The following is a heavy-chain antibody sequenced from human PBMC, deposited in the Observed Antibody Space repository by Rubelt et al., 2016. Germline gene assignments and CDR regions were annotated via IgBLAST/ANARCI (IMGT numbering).Heavy chain of an antibody. CDR2: THDSGET. V-gene: IGHV4-59*08. D-gene: IGHD2-21*02. Sequence: QVQLQESGPGLAKPSETLSLTCTVSGGSINSYYWSWIRQPPGKGLEWLAYTHDSGETKYNPSLKSRLIISVDTSKNQLSLKLRSVTAADTAVYHCARQPPDTAAFDYWGQGVLVTVSS. CDR3: ARQPPDTAAFDY. J-gene: IGHJ4*02. CDR1: GGSINSYY.